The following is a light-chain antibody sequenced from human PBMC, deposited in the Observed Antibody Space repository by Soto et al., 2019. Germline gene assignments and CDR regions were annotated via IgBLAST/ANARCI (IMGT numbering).Light chain of an antibody. Sequence: ETVLTQSPGTLSLSPGERATLSCRASQAIRSTHLAWYQQKPGQAPRLLMYLSSTRAHGIPDRVSGSGSGTDFTLSISRLSPEDFAVYYCQQYDSSPYTFGQGTKLEIK. J-gene: IGKJ2*01. V-gene: IGKV3-20*01. CDR1: QAIRSTH. CDR2: LSS. CDR3: QQYDSSPYT.